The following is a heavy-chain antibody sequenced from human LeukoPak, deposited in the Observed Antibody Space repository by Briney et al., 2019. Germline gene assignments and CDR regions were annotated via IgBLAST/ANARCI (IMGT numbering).Heavy chain of an antibody. Sequence: SDTLSLTCAVYGGSFSGYYWSWIRQPPGTGLEWIGEINNSGSTDYNPSLKSRVTISVDTSKNQFSLKLSSVTAADTAVYYCARGRPVANLDYWGQGTLVTVSS. CDR1: GGSFSGYY. V-gene: IGHV4-34*01. J-gene: IGHJ4*02. CDR2: INNSGST. D-gene: IGHD5-12*01. CDR3: ARGRPVANLDY.